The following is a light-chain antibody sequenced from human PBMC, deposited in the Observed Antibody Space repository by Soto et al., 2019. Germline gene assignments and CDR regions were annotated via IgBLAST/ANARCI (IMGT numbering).Light chain of an antibody. CDR1: QSISSY. Sequence: IQMTQYPSSLSSSVGDRVIITFRASQSISSYLNWYQQKPGKAPKLLIYAASTLQSGVPSRFSGSGSGTEFTLTISSLQPDDFGTYYCQQYSNLWTFAQVTKVDI. V-gene: IGKV1-39*01. J-gene: IGKJ1*01. CDR2: AAS. CDR3: QQYSNLWT.